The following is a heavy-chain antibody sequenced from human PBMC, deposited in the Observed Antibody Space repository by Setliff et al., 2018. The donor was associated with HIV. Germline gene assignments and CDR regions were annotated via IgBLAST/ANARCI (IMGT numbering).Heavy chain of an antibody. CDR3: ARGLGRIAAARTGDY. J-gene: IGHJ4*02. D-gene: IGHD6-13*01. CDR2: IYYSGST. V-gene: IGHV4-39*07. CDR1: GGSISSSSYY. Sequence: KPSETLSLTCTVSGGSISSSSYYWGWIRQPPGKGLEWIGSIYYSGSTYYNPSLKSRVTISVDTSKNQFSLKLSSVTAADTAVYYCARGLGRIAAARTGDYWGQGTLVTVSS.